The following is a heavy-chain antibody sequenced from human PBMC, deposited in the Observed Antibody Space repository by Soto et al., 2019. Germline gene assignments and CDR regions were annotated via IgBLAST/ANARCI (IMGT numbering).Heavy chain of an antibody. CDR2: ISGSGGST. J-gene: IGHJ4*02. CDR3: AKLHWGSGSPPDY. V-gene: IGHV3-23*01. CDR1: GFTFSSYA. Sequence: GALSLSCAASGFTFSSYAMSWVRQAPGKGLEWVSAISGSGGSTYYADSVKGRFTISRDNSKNTLYLQMNSLRAEDTAVYYCAKLHWGSGSPPDYWGQGTLVTVSS. D-gene: IGHD3-22*01.